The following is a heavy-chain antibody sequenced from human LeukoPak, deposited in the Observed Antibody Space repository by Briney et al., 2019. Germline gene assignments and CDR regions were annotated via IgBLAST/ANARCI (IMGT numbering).Heavy chain of an antibody. CDR3: ARLGDGDYYYYYYMDV. D-gene: IGHD4-17*01. CDR1: GFTFSSYE. Sequence: PGGSLRLSCAASGFTFSSYEMNWVRQAPGKGLEWVSYISTSGSIIYYADSVKGRFTISRDNAKNSLYLQMNSLRAEDTAVYYCARLGDGDYYYYYYMDVWGKGTTVTVSS. CDR2: ISTSGSII. J-gene: IGHJ6*03. V-gene: IGHV3-48*03.